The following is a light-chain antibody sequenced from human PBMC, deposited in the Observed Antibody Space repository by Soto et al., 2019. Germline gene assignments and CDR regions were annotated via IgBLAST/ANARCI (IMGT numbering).Light chain of an antibody. J-gene: IGKJ4*01. CDR3: HQLNRNPT. CDR2: AAY. CDR1: QGVSTY. V-gene: IGKV1-9*01. Sequence: IPVTQSPSSLSASVGDRITITCRASQGVSTYLAWYQQKPGKAPKLLIYAAYTLQSGVPSRFSGGGSGTDFTLTISSLHPEDFATYYCHQLNRNPTFGGGTKVEIK.